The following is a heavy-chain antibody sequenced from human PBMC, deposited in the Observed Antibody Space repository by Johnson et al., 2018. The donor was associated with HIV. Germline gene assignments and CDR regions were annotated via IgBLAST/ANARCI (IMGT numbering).Heavy chain of an antibody. V-gene: IGHV3-48*02. Sequence: VQLVESGGGVVQPGRSLILSCAASGFTFSSYAMHWVRQAPGKGLVWLSLISSCGAIIRYAHSVKGRFTISRDNAKNALILQMNSLRDEDTAVYYCARRTVTALFDIWGQGTLVTVSS. CDR1: GFTFSSYA. CDR3: ARRTVTALFDI. D-gene: IGHD4-17*01. CDR2: ISSCGAII. J-gene: IGHJ3*02.